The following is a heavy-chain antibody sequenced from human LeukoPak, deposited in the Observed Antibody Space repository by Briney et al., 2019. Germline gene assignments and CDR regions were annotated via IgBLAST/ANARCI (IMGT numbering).Heavy chain of an antibody. V-gene: IGHV1-2*02. D-gene: IGHD5-24*01. CDR2: GKANSSDT. CDR1: GYIFTAYC. J-gene: IGHJ4*02. CDR3: TRLGDDYPY. Sequence: GASVKVSCTASGYIFTAYCLHWVRQAPAPKTELVGWGKANSSDTNYAQKVQGRITMTRDKSVSTVYMELSGLTADDTAVYYCTRLGDDYPYWGQGALVTVSS.